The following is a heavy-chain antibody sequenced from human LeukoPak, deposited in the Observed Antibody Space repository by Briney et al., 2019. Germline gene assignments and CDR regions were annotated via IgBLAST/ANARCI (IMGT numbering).Heavy chain of an antibody. CDR3: ARYVYGVVISFDY. V-gene: IGHV3-21*01. Sequence: GWSLRLSCAASQFTFSDYTMNWVRRAPGKGLEWGSSISTRSDYIYYAESVKGRFTISRDNAKNSLYLQMNSLRAEDTAVYYCARYVYGVVISFDYWGQGTLVTVSS. J-gene: IGHJ4*02. CDR2: ISTRSDYI. CDR1: QFTFSDYT. D-gene: IGHD3-3*01.